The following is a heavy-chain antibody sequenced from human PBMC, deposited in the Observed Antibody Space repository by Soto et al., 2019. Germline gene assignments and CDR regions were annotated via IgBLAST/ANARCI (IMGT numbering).Heavy chain of an antibody. J-gene: IGHJ6*02. Sequence: QLQLQESGSGLVKPSQTLSLTCAVSGGSISSGGYSWSWIRQPPGKGLEWIGYIYHSGSTYYNSSHKSRVTISVDRSKKQFSLKLSSVTAADTAVYYCARVNYDYVRGSYRPYGMDVRGQGTTVTVSS. CDR3: ARVNYDYVRGSYRPYGMDV. D-gene: IGHD3-16*02. CDR1: GGSISSGGYS. V-gene: IGHV4-30-2*01. CDR2: IYHSGST.